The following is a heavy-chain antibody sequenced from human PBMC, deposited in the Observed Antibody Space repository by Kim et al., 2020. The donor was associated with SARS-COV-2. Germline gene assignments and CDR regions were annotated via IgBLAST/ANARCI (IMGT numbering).Heavy chain of an antibody. J-gene: IGHJ4*02. V-gene: IGHV3-23*01. Sequence: YYANSVKGRFTISRDNSKNTVYLQMNSLRGEDTAVYYCAKGGGGYLDHWGQGNLVTVSS. D-gene: IGHD2-15*01. CDR3: AKGGGGYLDH.